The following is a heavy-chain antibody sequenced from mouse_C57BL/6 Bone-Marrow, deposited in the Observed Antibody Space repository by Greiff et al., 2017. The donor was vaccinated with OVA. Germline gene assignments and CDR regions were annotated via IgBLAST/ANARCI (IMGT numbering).Heavy chain of an antibody. V-gene: IGHV1-61*01. CDR3: ARPLGRGAPGFAY. D-gene: IGHD4-1*01. Sequence: QVQLQQPGAELVRPGSSVKLSCKASGYTFTSYWLDWVKQRPGQGLEWIGNIYPSDSETHYNQKFKDKATLTVDKSSSTAYMQLSSLTSEDSAGYYCARPLGRGAPGFAYWGQGTLVTVAA. CDR2: IYPSDSET. CDR1: GYTFTSYW. J-gene: IGHJ3*01.